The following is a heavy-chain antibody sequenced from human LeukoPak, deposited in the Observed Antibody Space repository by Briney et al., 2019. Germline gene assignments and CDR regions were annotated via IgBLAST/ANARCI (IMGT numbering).Heavy chain of an antibody. V-gene: IGHV1-18*01. CDR1: GYTFTSYG. D-gene: IGHD3-10*01. CDR3: ARDRRGPTAPDY. CDR2: ISAYNGNT. Sequence: ASAKVSCKASGYTFTSYGISWVRQAPGQGLEWMGWISAYNGNTNYAQKLQGRVTMTTDTSTSTAYMELRSLRSDDTAVYYCARDRRGPTAPDYWGQGTLVTVSS. J-gene: IGHJ4*02.